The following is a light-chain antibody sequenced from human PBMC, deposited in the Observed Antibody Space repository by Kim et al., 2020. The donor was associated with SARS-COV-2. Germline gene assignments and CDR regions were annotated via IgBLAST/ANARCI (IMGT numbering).Light chain of an antibody. CDR2: GAS. Sequence: DIQMTQSPSSLSASVGDRVTITCRASQNINSYLNWYQQKPGKAPKLLIYGASTLQSGVPSRFSGSGAGTDFTLAISSLQPEDFATYYCQQGRSVPYTFGQGTKLEI. CDR3: QQGRSVPYT. J-gene: IGKJ2*01. V-gene: IGKV1-39*01. CDR1: QNINSY.